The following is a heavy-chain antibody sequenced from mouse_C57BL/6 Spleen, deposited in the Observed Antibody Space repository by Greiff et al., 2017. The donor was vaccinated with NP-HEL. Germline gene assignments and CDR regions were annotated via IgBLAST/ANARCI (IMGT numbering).Heavy chain of an antibody. CDR3: ARGGYYHYYAMDY. CDR2: INPNNGGT. CDR1: GYTFTDYY. J-gene: IGHJ4*01. V-gene: IGHV1-26*01. D-gene: IGHD2-3*01. Sequence: EVQLQQSGPELVKPGASVKISCKASGYTFTDYYMTWVKQSHGKSLEWIGDINPNNGGTSYNQKFTGKATLTVDKSSSTVYMELRSLTSEDSAVYYCARGGYYHYYAMDYWGQGTSVTVSS.